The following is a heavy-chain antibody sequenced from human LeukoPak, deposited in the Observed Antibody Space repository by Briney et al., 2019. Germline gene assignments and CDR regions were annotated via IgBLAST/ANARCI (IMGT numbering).Heavy chain of an antibody. J-gene: IGHJ6*02. CDR2: IWYDGSNK. CDR1: GFTFSSYG. V-gene: IGHV3-33*01. D-gene: IGHD3-3*01. Sequence: GGSLRLSCAASGFTFSSYGMHWVRQAPGKGLEWVAVIWYDGSNKYYADSVKGRFTISRDNSKNTLYLQMNSLRAEDTAVYYCARTSYDFWSGFRQVYYYYGMDVWGQGTTVTVSS. CDR3: ARTSYDFWSGFRQVYYYYGMDV.